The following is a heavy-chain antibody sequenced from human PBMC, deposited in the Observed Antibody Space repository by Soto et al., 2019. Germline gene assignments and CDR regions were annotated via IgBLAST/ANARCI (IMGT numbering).Heavy chain of an antibody. J-gene: IGHJ6*02. V-gene: IGHV3-21*01. Sequence: GSLRLSCAASGFTFSSYSMNWVRQAPGKGLEWVSSISSSSSYIYYADSVKGRFTISRDNAKNSLYLQMNSLRAEDTAVYYCASPPEGIVGAKRYGMDVWGQGTTVTVSS. CDR2: ISSSSSYI. CDR1: GFTFSSYS. D-gene: IGHD1-26*01. CDR3: ASPPEGIVGAKRYGMDV.